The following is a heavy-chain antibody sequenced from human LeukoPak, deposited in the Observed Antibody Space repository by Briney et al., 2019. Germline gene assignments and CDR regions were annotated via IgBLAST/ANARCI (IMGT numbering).Heavy chain of an antibody. V-gene: IGHV3-30*02. D-gene: IGHD6-13*01. CDR1: GFTFRSYG. Sequence: PGGSLRLSCAASGFTFRSYGMHWVRQAPGKGLEWVAFIRYDGSNKYYADSVKGRFTISRDNSKNTLYLQMNSLRAEDTAVYYCASAGYSSSWYPIDYYYMDVWGKGTTVTVSS. CDR3: ASAGYSSSWYPIDYYYMDV. CDR2: IRYDGSNK. J-gene: IGHJ6*03.